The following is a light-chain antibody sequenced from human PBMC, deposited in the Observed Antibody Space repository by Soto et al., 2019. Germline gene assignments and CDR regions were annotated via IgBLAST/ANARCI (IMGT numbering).Light chain of an antibody. J-gene: IGKJ5*01. CDR2: AAS. CDR3: QQLNSYPLT. CDR1: KDIGYW. V-gene: IGKV1-12*01. Sequence: DIQMTQSPSSVSATIGDRIKVNCRASKDIGYWLAWYRQIPGQAPNLLIYAASKLHSGVPSRYSGSGSGTDFTLTISSLQPEDFATYYCQQLNSYPLTFGQGTRLEI.